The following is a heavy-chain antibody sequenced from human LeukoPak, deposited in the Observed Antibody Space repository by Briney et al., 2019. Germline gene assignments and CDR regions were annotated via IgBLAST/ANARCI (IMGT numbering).Heavy chain of an antibody. CDR1: GYTFTSYG. Sequence: ASVKVSCKASGYTFTSYGISWVRQAPGQGLEWMGWISAYNGNTKYAQKLQGRVTMTTDTSTSTAYMELRSLRSDDTAVYYCARDRANSELWFGELGIDYWGQGTLVTVSS. J-gene: IGHJ4*02. V-gene: IGHV1-18*01. D-gene: IGHD3-10*01. CDR3: ARDRANSELWFGELGIDY. CDR2: ISAYNGNT.